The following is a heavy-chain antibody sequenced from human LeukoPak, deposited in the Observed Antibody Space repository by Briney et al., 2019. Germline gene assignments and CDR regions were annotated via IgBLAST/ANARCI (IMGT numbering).Heavy chain of an antibody. Sequence: GGSLRLSCAASGFTFSSYEMNWVRQAPGKGLEWVAYIQYDRTNEQYAHSVKGRFRISRDNSNNILYLQMNSLRTEDTAVYYCAKDRCSNGIGCYYYYMEVWGKGTTVTISS. J-gene: IGHJ6*03. CDR1: GFTFSSYE. CDR2: IQYDRTNE. D-gene: IGHD2-8*01. CDR3: AKDRCSNGIGCYYYYMEV. V-gene: IGHV3-30*02.